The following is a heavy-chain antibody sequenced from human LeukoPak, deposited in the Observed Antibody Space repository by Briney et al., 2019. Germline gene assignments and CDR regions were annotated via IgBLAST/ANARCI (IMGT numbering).Heavy chain of an antibody. J-gene: IGHJ6*03. V-gene: IGHV3-74*01. D-gene: IGHD2-15*01. CDR2: INSDGSST. CDR1: GFTVSSYW. Sequence: GGSLRLSCAASGFTVSSYWMHWVRQAPGKGLVWVSRINSDGSSTSYADSVKGRFTISRDSAKNTLYLQMNSLRAEDTAVYYCARKACSGGSCYYYYMDVWGKGTTVTISS. CDR3: ARKACSGGSCYYYYMDV.